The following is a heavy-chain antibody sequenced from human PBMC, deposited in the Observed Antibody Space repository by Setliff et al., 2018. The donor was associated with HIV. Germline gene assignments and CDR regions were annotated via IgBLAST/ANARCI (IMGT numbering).Heavy chain of an antibody. CDR3: ARVYYYDSSGYSEPYYMDV. J-gene: IGHJ6*03. CDR1: GGSISSGTYY. Sequence: SETLSLTCSVSGGSISSGTYYWGWIRQPPGKGLEWIGSMSHSGSTLYNPSLKSRVTISVDTSNNHFSLKLRSVTAADTAVYYCARVYYYDSSGYSEPYYMDVWGKGTTVTVSS. CDR2: MSHSGST. V-gene: IGHV4-39*07. D-gene: IGHD3-22*01.